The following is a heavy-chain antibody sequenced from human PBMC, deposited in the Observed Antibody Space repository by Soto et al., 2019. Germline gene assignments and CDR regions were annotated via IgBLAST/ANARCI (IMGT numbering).Heavy chain of an antibody. CDR2: IKQVGSHK. J-gene: IGHJ3*01. D-gene: IGHD3-10*01. Sequence: EVQLVESGGGLVQPGGSLRLSCAASGFSFSSHWMSWVRQAPGKGLEWVANIKQVGSHKYYVDSVKGRFTISRDNAKNSLFLQMSGLRAEDTAVAVCATVSGSGRVNAFDTWGQGTMVIVSS. CDR1: GFSFSSHW. V-gene: IGHV3-7*02. CDR3: ATVSGSGRVNAFDT.